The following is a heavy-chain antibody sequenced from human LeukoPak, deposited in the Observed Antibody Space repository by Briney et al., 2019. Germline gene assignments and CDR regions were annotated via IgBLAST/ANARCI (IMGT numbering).Heavy chain of an antibody. Sequence: PGGSLRLSCAASGFTFSSYSMNWVRQAPGKGLEWVSSISSSSSYIYYADSVKGRFTISRDNAKNSLYLQMNSLRAEDTAVYYCARDCVSRSNYYGSGSYYIPTGRAYAFDIWGQGTMVTVSS. CDR2: ISSSSSYI. CDR1: GFTFSSYS. CDR3: ARDCVSRSNYYGSGSYYIPTGRAYAFDI. V-gene: IGHV3-21*01. J-gene: IGHJ3*02. D-gene: IGHD3-10*01.